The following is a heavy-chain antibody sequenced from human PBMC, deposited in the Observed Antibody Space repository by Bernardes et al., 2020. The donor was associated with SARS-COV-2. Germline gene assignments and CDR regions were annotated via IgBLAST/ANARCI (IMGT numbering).Heavy chain of an antibody. Sequence: SESLSLTCTVSGGSISSISYYWGWLLQPPGKGLEWIGSIYYSGSTYYNPSLKSRVTISVDTSKNQFSLKLSSVTAADTAVYYCARHCPRWLQFDGYFDYWGQGTLVTVSS. CDR3: ARHCPRWLQFDGYFDY. J-gene: IGHJ4*02. CDR2: IYYSGST. CDR1: GGSISSISYY. D-gene: IGHD5-12*01. V-gene: IGHV4-39*01.